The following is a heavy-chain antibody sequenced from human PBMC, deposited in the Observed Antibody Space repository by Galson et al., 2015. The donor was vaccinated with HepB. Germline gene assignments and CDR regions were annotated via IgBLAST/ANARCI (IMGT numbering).Heavy chain of an antibody. D-gene: IGHD2-2*01. CDR1: VFTFSSYA. J-gene: IGHJ4*02. V-gene: IGHV3-30-3*01. CDR2: ISYDGSNK. CDR3: ARDFREYQLLALDY. Sequence: SLRLSCAASVFTFSSYAMHWVRQAPGKGLEWVAVISYDGSNKYYADSVKGRFTISRDNSKNTLYLQMNSLRAEDTAVYYCARDFREYQLLALDYWGQGTLVTVSS.